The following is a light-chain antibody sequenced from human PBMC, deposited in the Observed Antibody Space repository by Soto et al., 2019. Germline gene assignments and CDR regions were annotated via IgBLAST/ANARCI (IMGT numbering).Light chain of an antibody. V-gene: IGKV1-5*01. CDR1: QSISSW. Sequence: DIQMTHSPSTLSASVGDRVTITCRASQSISSWLAWYQQKPGKAPKLLIYDASSLESGVPSRFSGSGSGTEFTLTISSLQPDDFATYYCQQYNQIGTFGQGTKVDIK. J-gene: IGKJ1*01. CDR2: DAS. CDR3: QQYNQIGT.